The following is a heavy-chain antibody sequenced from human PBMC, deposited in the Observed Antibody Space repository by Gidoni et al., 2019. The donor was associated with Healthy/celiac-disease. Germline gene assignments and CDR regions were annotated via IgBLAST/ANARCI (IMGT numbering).Heavy chain of an antibody. CDR3: ARDRLRFVDSSSSWYYFDY. Sequence: QLQLQASCPGLVMPSETLSLTCAVSGYSISSGYYWGWIRQPPGKGLEWLGSIYHSGGTYYNPSLKSRGTISVDTSKNQFSLKLSSVTAADTAVYYCARDRLRFVDSSSSWYYFDYWGQGTLVTVSS. CDR2: IYHSGGT. CDR1: GYSISSGYY. V-gene: IGHV4-38-2*02. D-gene: IGHD6-6*01. J-gene: IGHJ4*02.